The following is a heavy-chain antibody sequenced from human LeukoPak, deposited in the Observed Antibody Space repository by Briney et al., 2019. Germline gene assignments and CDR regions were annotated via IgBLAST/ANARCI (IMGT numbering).Heavy chain of an antibody. CDR3: ARHLWSEHHKFDH. V-gene: IGHV4-59*01. CDR2: IYYSGNT. D-gene: IGHD3-3*01. CDR1: RGSIDNYY. Sequence: KPSETLSLTCTVSRGSIDNYYWSWIRQPPGKGLEWIGYIYYSGNTNYNPSLMSRVRMSVDRSKNQFSLKLSSVTAADTAVYYCARHLWSEHHKFDHWGQGTLVTVSS. J-gene: IGHJ4*02.